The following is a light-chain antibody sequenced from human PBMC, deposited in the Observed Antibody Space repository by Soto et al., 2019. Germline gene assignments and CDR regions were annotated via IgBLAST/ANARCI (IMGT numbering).Light chain of an antibody. Sequence: DIKMPQPPSTLSASVVDGFTLSLRASQSISSWLAWYQQKPGKAPKVLIYDASSLESGVPSRFSGSGSGTEFSLTISSLQPDDFATYYCQQYNHYWTFGQGTKVDIK. CDR3: QQYNHYWT. J-gene: IGKJ1*01. CDR1: QSISSW. V-gene: IGKV1-5*01. CDR2: DAS.